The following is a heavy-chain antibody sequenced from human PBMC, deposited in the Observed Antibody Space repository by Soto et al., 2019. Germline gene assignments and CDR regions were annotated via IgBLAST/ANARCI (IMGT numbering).Heavy chain of an antibody. J-gene: IGHJ6*02. CDR1: GGTFSSYA. CDR3: ARVTPRVIGYCTNGVCPSGYGMDV. Sequence: SVKVSCKASGGTFSSYAISWVRQAPGQGLEWMGGIIPIFGTANYAQKFQGRVTITADESTSTAYMELSSLRSEDTAVYYCARVTPRVIGYCTNGVCPSGYGMDVWGQGTTVP. D-gene: IGHD2-8*01. CDR2: IIPIFGTA. V-gene: IGHV1-69*13.